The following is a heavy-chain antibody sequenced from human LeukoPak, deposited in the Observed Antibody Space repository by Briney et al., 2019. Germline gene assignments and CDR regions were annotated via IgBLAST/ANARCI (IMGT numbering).Heavy chain of an antibody. V-gene: IGHV1-8*01. CDR2: MNPNSGNT. CDR1: GYTFTSYD. J-gene: IGHJ5*02. CDR3: ARDPSYYDFWSGYPPTGNWFDP. D-gene: IGHD3-3*01. Sequence: ASVKVSCKASGYTFTSYDINWVRQATGQGLEWMGWMNPNSGNTGYAQKFQGRVTMTRNTSISTAYMELSSLRSEDTAVYYCARDPSYYDFWSGYPPTGNWFDPWGQGTLVTVSS.